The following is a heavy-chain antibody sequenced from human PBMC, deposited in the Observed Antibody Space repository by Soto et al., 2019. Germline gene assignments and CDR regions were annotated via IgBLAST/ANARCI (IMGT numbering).Heavy chain of an antibody. CDR3: ARNRDYAFDY. D-gene: IGHD4-17*01. Sequence: EVQLVESGGGLVQPGGSLRLSCAASGFTFSNYWMSCVRQAPGKGLEWVAIIKQDGSDKYYVDSVKGRFTISRDNAKNSLYLQMNSLRAEDTAVYYCARNRDYAFDYWGRGTLVTVSS. CDR2: IKQDGSDK. V-gene: IGHV3-7*01. CDR1: GFTFSNYW. J-gene: IGHJ4*02.